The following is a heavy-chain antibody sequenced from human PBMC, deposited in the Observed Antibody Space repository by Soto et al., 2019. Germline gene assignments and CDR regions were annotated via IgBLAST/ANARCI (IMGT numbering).Heavy chain of an antibody. CDR3: AKAAMFTKIGRVDTYYYYMDV. V-gene: IGHV3-9*01. D-gene: IGHD2-15*01. CDR1: GFTFDDYA. CDR2: ISWNSGSI. Sequence: GGSLRLSCAASGFTFDDYAMHWVRQAPGKGLEWVSGISWNSGSIGYADSVKGRFTISRDNAKNSLYLQMNSLRAEDTALYYCAKAAMFTKIGRVDTYYYYMDVWGKGTTVTVSS. J-gene: IGHJ6*03.